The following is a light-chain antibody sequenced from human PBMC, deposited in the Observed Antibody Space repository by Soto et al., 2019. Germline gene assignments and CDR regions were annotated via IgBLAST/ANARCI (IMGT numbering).Light chain of an antibody. CDR1: QSILSSSNNKNY. V-gene: IGKV4-1*01. CDR2: WAS. CDR3: QQYYSTPPS. J-gene: IGKJ4*01. Sequence: DIVMTQSPDSLTVSLGERATINCKSSQSILSSSNNKNYLVWYQQKPGQPPKVLINWASTRESGVPDRFSGSRSGADLTLTFSRLQAEDAAFYYCQQYYSTPPSFGGGTKLEIK.